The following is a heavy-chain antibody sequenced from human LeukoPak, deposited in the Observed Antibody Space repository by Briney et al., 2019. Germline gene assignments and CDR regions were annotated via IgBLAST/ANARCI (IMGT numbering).Heavy chain of an antibody. Sequence: GASVKVSCKASGYTFTSYYINWVRQATGQGLEWMGWMNPNSGNTGYAQKFQGRVTMTRNTSISTAYLELSSLRSEDTAVYYCARVSSYSFYYYYYMDVWGKGTTVTVSS. V-gene: IGHV1-8*01. CDR3: ARVSSYSFYYYYYMDV. CDR2: MNPNSGNT. J-gene: IGHJ6*03. D-gene: IGHD6-6*01. CDR1: GYTFTSYY.